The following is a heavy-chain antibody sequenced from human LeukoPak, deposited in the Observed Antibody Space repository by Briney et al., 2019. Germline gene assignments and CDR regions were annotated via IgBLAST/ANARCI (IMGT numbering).Heavy chain of an antibody. Sequence: ASVKVSCKASGGTFSSYAISWVRQAPGQGLEWMGGIIPIFGTANYAQKFQGRVTITADESTSTAYMELSSLRSEDTAVYYCARQDSNPGFGFDYWGQGTLVTVSS. CDR1: GGTFSSYA. D-gene: IGHD3-10*01. CDR2: IIPIFGTA. CDR3: ARQDSNPGFGFDY. V-gene: IGHV1-69*13. J-gene: IGHJ4*02.